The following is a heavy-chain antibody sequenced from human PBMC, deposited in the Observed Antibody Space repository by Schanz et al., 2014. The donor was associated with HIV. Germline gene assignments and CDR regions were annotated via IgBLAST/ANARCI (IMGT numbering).Heavy chain of an antibody. V-gene: IGHV1-69*06. Sequence: QVQLVQSGAEVKKTGSSVKVSCKASGGTFRSNAITWVRQAPGQGLEWIGHFNVMLSKINSAQKFQGRVTITRDTSASTVYMELSTLRSEDTAIYFCARDLGGDFWSAQGGFDPWGQGTLVTVSS. CDR1: GGTFRSNA. D-gene: IGHD3-3*01. J-gene: IGHJ5*02. CDR2: FNVMLSKI. CDR3: ARDLGGDFWSAQGGFDP.